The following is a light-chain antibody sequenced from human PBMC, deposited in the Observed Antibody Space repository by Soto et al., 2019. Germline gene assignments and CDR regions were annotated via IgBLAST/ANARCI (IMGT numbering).Light chain of an antibody. CDR2: GAS. V-gene: IGKV3-11*01. CDR1: QSVSSVY. CDR3: QQRRSWPPTIT. Sequence: PGESATLSCRASQSVSSVYLAWYRQKPAQAPRLLIYGASRRATGIPDRFSGSGSGTDFTLTISSLEPEDFAVYYCQQRRSWPPTITFGQGTRLEIK. J-gene: IGKJ5*01.